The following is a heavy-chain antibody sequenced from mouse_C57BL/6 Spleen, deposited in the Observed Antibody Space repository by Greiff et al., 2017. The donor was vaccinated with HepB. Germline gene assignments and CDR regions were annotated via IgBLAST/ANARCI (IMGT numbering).Heavy chain of an antibody. CDR2: ISSGSSTI. CDR1: GFTFSDYG. CDR3: ARPDDGRYAMDY. D-gene: IGHD2-3*01. J-gene: IGHJ4*01. Sequence: EVMLVESGGGLVKPGGSLKLSCAASGFTFSDYGMHWVRQAPEKGLEWVAYISSGSSTIYYAVTVKGRVTITRDNAKNTLFLQMTSLRSEDTAMYYCARPDDGRYAMDYWGQGTSVTVSS. V-gene: IGHV5-17*01.